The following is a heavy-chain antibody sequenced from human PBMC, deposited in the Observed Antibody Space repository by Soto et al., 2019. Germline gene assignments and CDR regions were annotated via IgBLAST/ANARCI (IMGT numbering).Heavy chain of an antibody. CDR1: GFTFSSYA. D-gene: IGHD3-22*01. J-gene: IGHJ4*02. Sequence: GGSLRLSCSASGFTFSSYAMHWVRQAPGKGLEYVSAISSNGGSTYYADSMKGRFTISRDNSKNTLYLQMSSLRAEDTAVYYCVLPGSSGYYRLADYWGQGTLVTVSS. CDR2: ISSNGGST. CDR3: VLPGSSGYYRLADY. V-gene: IGHV3-64D*06.